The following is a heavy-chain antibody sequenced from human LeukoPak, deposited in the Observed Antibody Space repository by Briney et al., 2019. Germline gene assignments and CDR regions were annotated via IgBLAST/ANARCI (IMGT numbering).Heavy chain of an antibody. J-gene: IGHJ4*02. Sequence: GDSVKVPCKTSGYTFAAYYIHWVRQAPGQGLEWMGWITPNSGGTNYAQKFQGRVTMTRDTSISTAYMELSILRSDDTAVYYCARATEFDYWGQGTLVTVSS. CDR1: GYTFAAYY. V-gene: IGHV1-2*02. CDR2: ITPNSGGT. CDR3: ARATEFDY.